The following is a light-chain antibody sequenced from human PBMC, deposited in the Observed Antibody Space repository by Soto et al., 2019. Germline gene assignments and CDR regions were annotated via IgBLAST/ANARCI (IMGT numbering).Light chain of an antibody. Sequence: EIVMTQSPATLSVPPGERATLSCRASQSVSSNLAWYQQKPGQAPRVLIYAASTRATGIPARFSGSGSGTAFTITIGSLQSEDFAVYYCQQYTNWPLTFGGGTKVEIK. V-gene: IGKV3-15*01. CDR3: QQYTNWPLT. CDR2: AAS. J-gene: IGKJ4*01. CDR1: QSVSSN.